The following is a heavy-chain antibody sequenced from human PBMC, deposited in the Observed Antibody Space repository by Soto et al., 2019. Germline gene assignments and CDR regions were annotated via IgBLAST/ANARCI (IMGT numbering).Heavy chain of an antibody. V-gene: IGHV3-7*01. D-gene: IGHD2-21*02. CDR2: IKQDGSEK. CDR3: ARSGGNYWFDP. Sequence: EVQLVESGGGLVQPGGSLRLSCAASGFTFSSYWMTWVRQAPGKGLEWVANIKQDGSEKYYVDSVKGRFTISRDNAKNSRYLQMNSLRAEDTAVYYCARSGGNYWFDPWGQGTLVTVSS. CDR1: GFTFSSYW. J-gene: IGHJ5*02.